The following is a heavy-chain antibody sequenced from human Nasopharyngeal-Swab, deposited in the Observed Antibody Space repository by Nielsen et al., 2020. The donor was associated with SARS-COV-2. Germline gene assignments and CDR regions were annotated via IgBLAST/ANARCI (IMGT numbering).Heavy chain of an antibody. Sequence: GSLRLSCTVSGGSTSSYYWSWIRQPSGKGPEWIGYIYYSGSTNYNPSLKSRVTISVDTSKNQFSLKLSSVTAADTAVYYCARDQEAAAQNDRVAFDIWGQGTMVTVSS. V-gene: IGHV4-59*01. CDR1: GGSTSSYY. CDR2: IYYSGST. J-gene: IGHJ3*02. D-gene: IGHD6-13*01. CDR3: ARDQEAAAQNDRVAFDI.